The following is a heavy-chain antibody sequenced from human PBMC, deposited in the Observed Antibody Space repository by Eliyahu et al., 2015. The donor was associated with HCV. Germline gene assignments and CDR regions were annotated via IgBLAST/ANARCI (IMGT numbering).Heavy chain of an antibody. D-gene: IGHD5-24*01. V-gene: IGHV3-21*01. CDR2: ISSNSIYI. CDR1: XFXFSDYS. J-gene: IGHJ4*02. Sequence: EVQLVESGGGLVKPGGSLXLSCAASXFXFSDYSMNWVRQAPGKGLGWVSSISSNSIYIYYADSLKGRFTISRDNAKNSLYLQMNSLRAEDTAVYYCAREWIGMAVFDYWGEGTLVTVSS. CDR3: AREWIGMAVFDY.